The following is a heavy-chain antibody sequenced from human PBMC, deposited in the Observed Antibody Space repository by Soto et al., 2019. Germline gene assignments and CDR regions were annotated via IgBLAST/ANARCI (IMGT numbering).Heavy chain of an antibody. CDR1: GGLYSDYY. D-gene: IGHD6-13*01. CDR2: IHHSGTT. J-gene: IGHJ6*02. CDR3: AREGVSSSWYNYYGMDV. V-gene: IGHV4-34*01. Sequence: PSKTLSLTCAVYGGLYSDYYWSWIRQAPGKGLEWIGEIHHSGTTNYNPSLKSRVTISVDTSKNQFSLKLSSVTAADTAVYYCAREGVSSSWYNYYGMDVWGQGTTVTVS.